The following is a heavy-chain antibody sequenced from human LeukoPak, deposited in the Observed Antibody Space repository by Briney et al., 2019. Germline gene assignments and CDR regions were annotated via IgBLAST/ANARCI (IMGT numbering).Heavy chain of an antibody. Sequence: GGSLRLSCAASGFTFSTCNMNWVRQAPGKGPEWVAYITSSDTTKHYADSVKGRFTISRDNAKKSLYLQMNSLRAEDTAIYYCTTAPAFSSSWRSWGQGTLVTVSS. CDR2: ITSSDTTK. CDR3: TTAPAFSSSWRS. CDR1: GFTFSTCN. V-gene: IGHV3-48*03. J-gene: IGHJ5*02. D-gene: IGHD2-2*01.